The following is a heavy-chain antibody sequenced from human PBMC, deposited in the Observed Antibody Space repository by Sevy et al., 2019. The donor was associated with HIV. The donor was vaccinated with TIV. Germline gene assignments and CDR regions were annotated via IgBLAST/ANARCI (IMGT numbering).Heavy chain of an antibody. D-gene: IGHD2-21*01. J-gene: IGHJ6*02. V-gene: IGHV3-73*01. Sequence: GGSLRLSCAASGFTFSSYSMNWVRQASGKGLEWVGRIRSKANSYATAYAASVKGRFTISRDDSKNTAYLQMNSLKTEDTAVYYCTRTYCGGDCYIYYYGMDVWGQGTTVTVSS. CDR1: GFTFSSYS. CDR3: TRTYCGGDCYIYYYGMDV. CDR2: IRSKANSYAT.